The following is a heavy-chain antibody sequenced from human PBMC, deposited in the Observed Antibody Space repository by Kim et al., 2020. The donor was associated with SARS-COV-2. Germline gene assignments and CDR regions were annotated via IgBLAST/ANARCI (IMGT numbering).Heavy chain of an antibody. J-gene: IGHJ5*02. CDR2: IYYSGST. CDR3: ARLDSGYDFDFEGGYNWFDP. V-gene: IGHV4-39*01. CDR1: GGSISSSSYY. Sequence: SETLSLTCTVSGGSISSSSYYWGWIRQPPGKGLEWIGSIYYSGSTYYNPSLKSRVTISVDTSKNQFSLKLSSVTAADTAVYYCARLDSGYDFDFEGGYNWFDPWGQGTLVTVSS. D-gene: IGHD5-12*01.